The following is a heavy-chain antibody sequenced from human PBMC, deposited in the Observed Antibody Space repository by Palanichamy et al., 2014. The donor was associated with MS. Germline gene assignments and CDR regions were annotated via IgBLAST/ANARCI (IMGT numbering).Heavy chain of an antibody. D-gene: IGHD6-19*01. CDR2: TYYRSKWYS. Sequence: QVQLQQSGPGLVKPSQTFSLTCAISGDTVSRTNAAWNWIRQSPSRGLECLGRTYYRSKWYSDSAVSLKARIIITPDTSKNLFSLQLNSVTPEDTAVYYCARGGFGSTVALFDSWDQGTLVTVSS. CDR3: ARGGFGSTVALFDS. V-gene: IGHV6-1*01. J-gene: IGHJ4*02. CDR1: GDTVSRTNAA.